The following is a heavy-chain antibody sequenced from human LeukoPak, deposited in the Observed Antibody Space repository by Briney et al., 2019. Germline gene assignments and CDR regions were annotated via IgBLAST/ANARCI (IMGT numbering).Heavy chain of an antibody. CDR1: GFSFRSHG. CDR2: ISPRGDIT. CDR3: AKDDDWGRFNH. V-gene: IGHV3-23*01. D-gene: IGHD3-16*01. J-gene: IGHJ1*01. Sequence: GGSLRLSCAASGFSFRSHGMTWVRQAPGKGLEWVSGISPRGDITYYKDSVRGRFTISRDNFKNTVSLQLNSLRAEDTAMYYCAKDDDWGRFNHWGQGTLVTVSS.